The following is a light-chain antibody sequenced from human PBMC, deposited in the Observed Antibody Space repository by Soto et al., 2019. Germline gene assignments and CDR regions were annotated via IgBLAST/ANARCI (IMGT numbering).Light chain of an antibody. CDR3: CSYTSSRTYV. V-gene: IGLV2-14*01. Sequence: QFALTQPASVSGSPGQSITISCTGTSSDVGAYIYVSWYQHHPGKAPKVMIYEVTNRPSGVSDRFSGSESGNTASLTISGLQAEDEADYYCCSYTSSRTYVFGTGTKVTVL. CDR2: EVT. CDR1: SSDVGAYIY. J-gene: IGLJ1*01.